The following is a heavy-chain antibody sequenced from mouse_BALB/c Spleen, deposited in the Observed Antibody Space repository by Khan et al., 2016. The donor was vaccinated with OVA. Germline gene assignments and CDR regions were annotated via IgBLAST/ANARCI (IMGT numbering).Heavy chain of an antibody. V-gene: IGHV2-6-5*01. CDR2: IWGGGST. CDR3: AKCVWSYYYSLDY. CDR1: GFSLNDYG. Sequence: QVQLKQSGPGLVAPSQSLSITCTVSGFSLNDYGVSWIRQPPGKGLEWLGVIWGGGSTYYNSALKPRLSISTDNSKSPVFLKMLRLQTDDTAMYYCAKCVWSYYYSLDYWGQGTSVTVSS. J-gene: IGHJ4*01.